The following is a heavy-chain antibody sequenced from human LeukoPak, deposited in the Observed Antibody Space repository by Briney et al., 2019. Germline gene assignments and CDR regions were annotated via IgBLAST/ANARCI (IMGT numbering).Heavy chain of an antibody. CDR1: GGSISTYY. D-gene: IGHD3-10*01. Sequence: PSETLSLTCSVSGGSISTYYWSWIRQPPGKGLEWIGYIYYSGSTNYNPSLKSRVTISLDTSRNQFSLKLNSVTAADTAVYYCAKSNGYGLVDIWGQGTMVTVSS. V-gene: IGHV4-59*12. J-gene: IGHJ3*02. CDR3: AKSNGYGLVDI. CDR2: IYYSGST.